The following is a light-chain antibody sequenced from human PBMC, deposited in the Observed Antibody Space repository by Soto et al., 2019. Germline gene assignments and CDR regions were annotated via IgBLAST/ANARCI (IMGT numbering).Light chain of an antibody. CDR1: INDVGGYNF. V-gene: IGLV2-14*01. CDR2: QVS. Sequence: QSVLTQTASVSGSPGQSITISCTGTINDVGGYNFVSWYQQYPGKVPKLIIHQVSDRPSGISHRFSGSKSGNTASLTISGLQAEDEADYYCCSLTSGPGWVFGGGTKLTVL. CDR3: CSLTSGPGWV. J-gene: IGLJ3*02.